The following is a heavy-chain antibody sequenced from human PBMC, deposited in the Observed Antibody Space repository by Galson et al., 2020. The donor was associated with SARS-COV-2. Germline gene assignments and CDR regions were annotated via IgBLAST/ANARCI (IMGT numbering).Heavy chain of an antibody. Sequence: GGSLRLSCAASGFTFSRSAIHWVRQAPGKGLEWVAVISYDGRNTHYGDSVRGRFTISRDNSKNTLYLQMNTLRAEDTAVYYCARDYYDSSGYSTVGMGGWGQGTTVTGSS. CDR3: ARDYYDSSGYSTVGMGG. CDR1: GFTFSRSA. D-gene: IGHD3-22*01. J-gene: IGHJ6*02. V-gene: IGHV3-30*04. CDR2: ISYDGRNT.